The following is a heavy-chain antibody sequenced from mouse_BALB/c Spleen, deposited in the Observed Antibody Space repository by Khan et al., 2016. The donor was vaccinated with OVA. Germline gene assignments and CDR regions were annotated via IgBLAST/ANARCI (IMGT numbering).Heavy chain of an antibody. CDR3: SRGNYYGYYFDY. CDR2: ISYSGDT. CDR1: DNSITSGYA. J-gene: IGHJ2*01. V-gene: IGHV3-2*02. Sequence: EVQLQESGPGLVKPSQSLSLTCTVTDNSITSGYAWNWIRQFPGNKLEWMGYISYSGDTSYIPSLKSRISITRDTSKNQFFLQLNSVTTEDTATYYCSRGNYYGYYFDYWGQGTTLTVSS. D-gene: IGHD1-1*01.